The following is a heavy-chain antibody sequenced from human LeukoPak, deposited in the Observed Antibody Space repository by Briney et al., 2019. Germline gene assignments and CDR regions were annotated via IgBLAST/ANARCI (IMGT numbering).Heavy chain of an antibody. D-gene: IGHD5-18*01. CDR3: AGGYSYDPFDY. CDR2: IIPIFGTA. J-gene: IGHJ4*02. V-gene: IGHV1-69*13. CDR1: GYTLTELS. Sequence: SVKVSCKVSGYTLTELSMHWVRQAPGQGLEWMGGIIPIFGTANYAQKFQGRVTITADESTSTAYMELSSLRSEDTAVYYCAGGYSYDPFDYWGQGTLVTVSS.